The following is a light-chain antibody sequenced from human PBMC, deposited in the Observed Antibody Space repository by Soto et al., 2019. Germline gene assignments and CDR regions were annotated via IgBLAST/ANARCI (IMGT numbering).Light chain of an antibody. V-gene: IGKV3-20*01. Sequence: EIVLTQSPGTLSLSPGERATLSCRASQSVSNNYLAWYQQKPGQAPRLLIYGASNRATGIPDRFSGSGSGTDFTLTISRLEPEDFGVYYCQQYNNWPLTFGGGTKVDIK. J-gene: IGKJ4*01. CDR3: QQYNNWPLT. CDR1: QSVSNNY. CDR2: GAS.